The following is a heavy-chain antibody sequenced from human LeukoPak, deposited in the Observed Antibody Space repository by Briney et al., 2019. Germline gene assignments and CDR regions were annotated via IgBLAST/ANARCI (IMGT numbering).Heavy chain of an antibody. J-gene: IGHJ4*02. D-gene: IGHD2-15*01. V-gene: IGHV4-34*01. CDR2: INHSGST. CDR1: GGSFSGYY. CDR3: ARWGEGYDY. Sequence: PSETLSLTCAVYGGSFSGYYWSWIRQPPGKGLEWIGEINHSGSTNYNPSLKSRVIISVDTSKNQFSLKLSSVTAADTAVYYCARWGEGYDYWGQGTLVTVSS.